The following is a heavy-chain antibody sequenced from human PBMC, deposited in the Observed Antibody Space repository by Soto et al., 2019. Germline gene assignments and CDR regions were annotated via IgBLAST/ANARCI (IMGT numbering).Heavy chain of an antibody. CDR2: ITPMFGAA. J-gene: IGHJ2*01. Sequence: QVQLVQSGAEVKKPGSSVKVSCKASGGTFSRYAIGWVRQAPGQGLEWMGGITPMFGAANYAQKVQGRVTITADESTSTVHMELRGLRSEDTAVYYCAQTLGSAVAGPGRFDLWGRGTLVTVSS. CDR3: AQTLGSAVAGPGRFDL. V-gene: IGHV1-69*12. D-gene: IGHD6-19*01. CDR1: GGTFSRYA.